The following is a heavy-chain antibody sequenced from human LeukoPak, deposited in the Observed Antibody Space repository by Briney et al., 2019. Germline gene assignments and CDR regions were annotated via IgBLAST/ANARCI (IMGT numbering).Heavy chain of an antibody. CDR3: ARGRCVGSTSCYYFDY. D-gene: IGHD2-2*01. J-gene: IGHJ4*02. Sequence: PGGSLRLSCAASGFTFSSHWMHWVRQTPGKGLVWVSRISSDASTINYADSVKGRFTISRDNAKNTLYLQMISLRAEDTAVYYCARGRCVGSTSCYYFDYWGQGTLVTVSS. CDR1: GFTFSSHW. V-gene: IGHV3-74*01. CDR2: ISSDASTI.